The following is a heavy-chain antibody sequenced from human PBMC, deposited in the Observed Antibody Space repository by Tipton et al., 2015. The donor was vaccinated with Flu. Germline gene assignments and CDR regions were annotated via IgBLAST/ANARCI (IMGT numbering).Heavy chain of an antibody. CDR2: IYYSGST. V-gene: IGHV4-39*07. CDR3: ARRGRRSVAFDI. D-gene: IGHD3-10*01. Sequence: TLSLTCTVSGGSISSSSYYWGWIRQPPGKGLEWIGSIYYSGSTYYNPSLKSRVAISVDTSKNQSSLKLSSVTAADTAVYYCARRGRRSVAFDIWGQGTMVTVSS. J-gene: IGHJ3*02. CDR1: GGSISSSSYY.